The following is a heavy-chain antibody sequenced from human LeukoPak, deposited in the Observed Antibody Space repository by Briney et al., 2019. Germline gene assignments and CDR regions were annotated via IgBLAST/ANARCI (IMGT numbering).Heavy chain of an antibody. J-gene: IGHJ3*02. Sequence: SGTLSLTCAVSGGSISSSNWWSGVRPPPGKGLEWIGEIYHSGSTNYNASLKRRVTISGDKAKNKFYLKMSSVTAADTAVYYCASPKMYYYDISGYSRAFDIWGQGTMVTVSS. V-gene: IGHV4-4*02. CDR3: ASPKMYYYDISGYSRAFDI. CDR2: IYHSGST. CDR1: GGSISSSNW. D-gene: IGHD3-22*01.